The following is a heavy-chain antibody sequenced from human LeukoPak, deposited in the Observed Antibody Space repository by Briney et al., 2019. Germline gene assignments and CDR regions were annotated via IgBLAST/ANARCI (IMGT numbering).Heavy chain of an antibody. CDR1: GFTFSSYS. J-gene: IGHJ4*02. CDR3: ARGKPWDY. CDR2: ISDSGSLI. V-gene: IGHV3-48*01. Sequence: GGSLRLSCAASGFTFSSYSMSWVRQAPGKGLECVSYISDSGSLIYNADAVKGRFTITRDDAKNSLYLQMNSLRAEDTAVYYCARGKPWDYWGQGTLVTVSS.